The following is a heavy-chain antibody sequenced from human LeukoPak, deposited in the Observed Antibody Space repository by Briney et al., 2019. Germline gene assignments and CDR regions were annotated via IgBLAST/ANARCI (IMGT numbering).Heavy chain of an antibody. CDR1: GDSISSSSCY. V-gene: IGHV4-39*01. CDR3: ARRFKETIVGATTMHHWYFDL. CDR2: ISYSGST. Sequence: PSETLSLTCTVSGDSISSSSCYWGWIRQSPGKGLEWIGSISYSGSTFYHPSLKSRVTISADTSKNQFSLRLSSVTAADTAVYYCARRFKETIVGATTMHHWYFDLWGRGTLVTVSS. J-gene: IGHJ2*01. D-gene: IGHD1-26*01.